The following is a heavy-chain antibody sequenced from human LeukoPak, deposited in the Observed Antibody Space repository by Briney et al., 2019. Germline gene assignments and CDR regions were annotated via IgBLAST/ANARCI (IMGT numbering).Heavy chain of an antibody. D-gene: IGHD3-3*01. CDR3: ATDFSYDFWSGYPFDY. CDR1: GYTFTGYY. Sequence: ASVKVSCKASGYTFTGYYMHWVRQAPGQGLEWMGWINPNSGGTNYAQKFQGRVTMTRDTSISTAYMELSRLRSDDTAVYYCATDFSYDFWSGYPFDYWGQGTLVTVSS. J-gene: IGHJ4*02. V-gene: IGHV1-2*02. CDR2: INPNSGGT.